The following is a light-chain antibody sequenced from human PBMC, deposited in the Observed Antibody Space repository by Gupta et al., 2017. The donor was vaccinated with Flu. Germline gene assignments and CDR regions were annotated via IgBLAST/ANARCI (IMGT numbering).Light chain of an antibody. Sequence: SNIGSNFVYCYQQFPGTAPKLLIYRNDQRPSGVPDRFSGSKSGTSASLAISGLRSEDEAEYYCSAWDDSLSGLVVFGGGTKLTVL. V-gene: IGLV1-47*01. J-gene: IGLJ2*01. CDR2: RND. CDR1: SNIGSNF. CDR3: SAWDDSLSGLVV.